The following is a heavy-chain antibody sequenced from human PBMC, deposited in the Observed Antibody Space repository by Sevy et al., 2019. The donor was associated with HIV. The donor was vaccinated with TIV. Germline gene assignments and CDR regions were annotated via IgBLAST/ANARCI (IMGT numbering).Heavy chain of an antibody. D-gene: IGHD5-12*01. Sequence: GGYLRLSCAASGFTSSSYAMSWVRQPPGRGLEWVSTLSDSGVSTYYADSVKGRFTISTDSSKNIPYLQMNSLRAEDTAVYYCARDRATSPTGTLFDYWGQGTLVTVSS. CDR1: GFTSSSYA. V-gene: IGHV3-23*01. CDR3: ARDRATSPTGTLFDY. J-gene: IGHJ4*02. CDR2: LSDSGVST.